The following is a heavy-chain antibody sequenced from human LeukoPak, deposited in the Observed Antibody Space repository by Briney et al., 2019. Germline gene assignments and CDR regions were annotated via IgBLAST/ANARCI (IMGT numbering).Heavy chain of an antibody. CDR1: GDTFTSYD. CDR2: MNPNSGNT. CDR3: ARVAHGPGDYPR. Sequence: ASVKVSCKASGDTFTSYDINWVRQATGQGLEWMGWMNPNSGNTGYAQKFQGRVTMTRNTSISTAYMELSSLRSEDTAVYYCARVAHGPGDYPRWGQGTLVTVSS. J-gene: IGHJ4*02. V-gene: IGHV1-8*01. D-gene: IGHD4-17*01.